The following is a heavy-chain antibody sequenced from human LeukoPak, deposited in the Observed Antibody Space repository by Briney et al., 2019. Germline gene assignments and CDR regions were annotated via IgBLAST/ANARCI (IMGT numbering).Heavy chain of an antibody. CDR3: ARGRWFGELLPYYYYYGMDV. J-gene: IGHJ6*02. CDR2: INHSGST. D-gene: IGHD3-10*01. CDR1: GGSFSGYY. Sequence: PSETLSLTCAVYGGSFSGYYWSWIRQPPGKGLEWIGEINHSGSTNYNPPLKSRVTISVDTSKNQFSLKLSSVTAADTAVYYCARGRWFGELLPYYYYYGMDVWGQGTTVTVSS. V-gene: IGHV4-34*01.